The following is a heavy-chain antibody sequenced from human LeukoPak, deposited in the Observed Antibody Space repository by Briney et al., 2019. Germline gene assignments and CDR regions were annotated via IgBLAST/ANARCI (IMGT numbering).Heavy chain of an antibody. CDR3: ARLRAGYCSSTSCPYWYFDL. Sequence: ASVKVSCKASGYTFTSYAMHWVRQAPGQRPEWMGWINAGNGNTKYSQKFQGRVTITRDTSASTAYMELSSLRSEDTAVYYCARLRAGYCSSTSCPYWYFDLWGRGTLVTVSS. J-gene: IGHJ2*01. V-gene: IGHV1-3*01. CDR1: GYTFTSYA. D-gene: IGHD2-2*01. CDR2: INAGNGNT.